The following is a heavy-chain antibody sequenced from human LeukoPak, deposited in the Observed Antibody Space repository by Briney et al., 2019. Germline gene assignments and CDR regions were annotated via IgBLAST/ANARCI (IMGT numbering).Heavy chain of an antibody. CDR3: ARGSSPNYGFWSGYYGFDC. CDR1: GGSISSYY. CDR2: IYYSGST. J-gene: IGHJ4*02. D-gene: IGHD3-3*01. V-gene: IGHV4-59*01. Sequence: SETLSLTCTVSGGSISSYYWSWIRQPPGKGLEWIGYIYYSGSTNYNPSLKSRVTISVDTSKNQFPLKLSSVTAADTAVYFCARGSSPNYGFWSGYYGFDCWGQGTLVTVSS.